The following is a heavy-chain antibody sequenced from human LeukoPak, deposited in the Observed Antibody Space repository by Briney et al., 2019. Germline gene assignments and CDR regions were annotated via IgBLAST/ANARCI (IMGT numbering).Heavy chain of an antibody. CDR2: ISSSGSTI. J-gene: IGHJ3*02. CDR3: ARDQKEDWNDGGLGAFDI. V-gene: IGHV3-11*01. D-gene: IGHD1-1*01. CDR1: GFTFSDYY. Sequence: GGSLRLSCAASGFTFSDYYMSWIRQAPGKGLEWVSYISSSGSTIYYADSVKGGFTISRDNAKNSLYLQMNSLRAEDTAVYYCARDQKEDWNDGGLGAFDIWGQGTMVTVSS.